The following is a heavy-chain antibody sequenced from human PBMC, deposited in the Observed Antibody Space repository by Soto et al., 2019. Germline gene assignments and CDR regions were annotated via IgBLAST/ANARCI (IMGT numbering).Heavy chain of an antibody. J-gene: IGHJ6*02. Sequence: LRLSCAASGFTFRNYNMNWVRQVPGKGLEWVAHISIGGRSINYADSVKGRFTISRDNAKNSLYLQMNSLRAEDTALYYCAKGRSYYYYYGVDVWGQGTTVTVSS. V-gene: IGHV3-21*05. CDR3: AKGRSYYYYYGVDV. CDR1: GFTFRNYN. CDR2: ISIGGRSI.